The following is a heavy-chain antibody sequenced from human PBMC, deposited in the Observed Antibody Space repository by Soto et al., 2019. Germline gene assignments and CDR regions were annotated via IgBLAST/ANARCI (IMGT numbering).Heavy chain of an antibody. V-gene: IGHV5-10-1*04. CDR1: GYSFTSYW. CDR3: ARHNGNPRWFDP. Sequence: GESLKISCKGSGYSFTSYWISWVRQMPGKGLEWMGRIDPSDSYTNYSPSFQGQVTISADKSISTAYLQWSSLKASDTAMYYCARHNGNPRWFDPWGQGTLVTVSS. CDR2: IDPSDSYT. D-gene: IGHD1-20*01. J-gene: IGHJ5*02.